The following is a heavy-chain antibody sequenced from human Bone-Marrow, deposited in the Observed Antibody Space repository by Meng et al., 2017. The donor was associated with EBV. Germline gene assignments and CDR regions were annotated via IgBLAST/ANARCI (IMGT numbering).Heavy chain of an antibody. D-gene: IGHD6-6*01. V-gene: IGHV2-5*02. J-gene: IGHJ4*02. Sequence: ITLKEPGPTLVKPTQTLTLTCTFAGFSLSTRGVGVGWIRQPPGKALEWLAVIYWDDDKRYSPSLKSRLTITKDTSKKQVVLTMTNMDPVDAATYYCAHLIAARPFDYWGQGTLVTVSS. CDR3: AHLIAARPFDY. CDR1: GFSLSTRGVG. CDR2: IYWDDDK.